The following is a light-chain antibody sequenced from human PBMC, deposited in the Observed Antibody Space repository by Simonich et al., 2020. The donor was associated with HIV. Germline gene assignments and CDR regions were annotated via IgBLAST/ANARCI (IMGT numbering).Light chain of an antibody. CDR3: QQYYNFPS. V-gene: IGKV1-5*01. Sequence: DIQMTQSPSTLSASVGDSVTITCRASQTISSWLAWYQEKPGKAPELLIYGASTLQSGVPSRFSGSGSGTNFTLTISCLQSEDFATYYCQQYYNFPSFGPGTKVDVK. J-gene: IGKJ3*01. CDR1: QTISSW. CDR2: GAS.